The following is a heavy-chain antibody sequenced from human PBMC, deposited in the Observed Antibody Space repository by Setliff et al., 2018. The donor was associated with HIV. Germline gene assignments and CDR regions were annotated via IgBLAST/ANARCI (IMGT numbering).Heavy chain of an antibody. Sequence: PSETLSLTCNVPGGLISSGSYYWSWVRQPAGKGLEWIGRAYISESSHYNPSLKSRVTISVDTSKDQFSLKPNSVTAADTAVYYCAKHDFGEGSCFDPWGQGTLVTVSS. CDR1: GGLISSGSYY. V-gene: IGHV4-61*02. CDR2: AYISESS. J-gene: IGHJ5*02. D-gene: IGHD3-16*01. CDR3: AKHDFGEGSCFDP.